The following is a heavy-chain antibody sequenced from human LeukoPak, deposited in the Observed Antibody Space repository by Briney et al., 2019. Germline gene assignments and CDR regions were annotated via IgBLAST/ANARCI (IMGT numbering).Heavy chain of an antibody. D-gene: IGHD3-22*01. CDR3: ARRAGDYSHPYDY. V-gene: IGHV3-21*01. Sequence: GGSLRLSCTASGFTFSSYSMNWVRQAPGKGLEWVSSISSSSSYIYYADSVKGRFTISRDNAENSLYLQMNSLRAEDTAVYYCARRAGDYSHPYDYWGQGTLVTVSS. CDR1: GFTFSSYS. J-gene: IGHJ4*02. CDR2: ISSSSSYI.